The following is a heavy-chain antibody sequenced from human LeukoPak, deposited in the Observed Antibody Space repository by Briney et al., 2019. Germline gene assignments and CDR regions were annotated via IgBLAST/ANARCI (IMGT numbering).Heavy chain of an antibody. CDR1: GFTFSSYG. V-gene: IGHV3-30*18. CDR2: ISYDGSNK. D-gene: IGHD4-23*01. Sequence: HPGGSLRLSCAASGFTFSSYGMHWVRQAPGKGLEWVAVISYDGSNKYYADSVKGRFTISRDNSKNTLYLQMNSLRAEDTAVYYCANLLRWEPHWGQGTLVTVSS. CDR3: ANLLRWEPH. J-gene: IGHJ4*02.